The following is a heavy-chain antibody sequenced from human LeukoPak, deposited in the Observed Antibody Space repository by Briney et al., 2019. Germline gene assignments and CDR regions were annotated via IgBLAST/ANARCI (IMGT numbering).Heavy chain of an antibody. J-gene: IGHJ4*02. Sequence: GGAIRLSCAASGFSFSSYWMSWVRQAPGKGLEWVANIKQDGSEIYYVDSVKGRFTISRDNARNSLYLQMNTLRAEDTAVYYCARDPGYWGQGSLVTVSS. CDR1: GFSFSSYW. V-gene: IGHV3-7*01. CDR3: ARDPGY. CDR2: IKQDGSEI.